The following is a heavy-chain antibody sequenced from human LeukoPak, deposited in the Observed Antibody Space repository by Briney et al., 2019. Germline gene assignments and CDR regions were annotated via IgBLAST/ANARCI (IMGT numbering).Heavy chain of an antibody. CDR1: GFTFSSYA. Sequence: PGGSLRLSCAASGFTFSSYAMSWVRQAPGKGLEWVSAISGSGGSTYYADSVKGRFTISRDNSKNTLYLQMNSLRAEDTAVYYCAKSSDLTIFDPWFEEKTMVRGVDPFDYWGQGTLVTVSS. D-gene: IGHD3-10*01. J-gene: IGHJ4*02. CDR3: AKSSDLTIFDPWFEEKTMVRGVDPFDY. CDR2: ISGSGGST. V-gene: IGHV3-23*01.